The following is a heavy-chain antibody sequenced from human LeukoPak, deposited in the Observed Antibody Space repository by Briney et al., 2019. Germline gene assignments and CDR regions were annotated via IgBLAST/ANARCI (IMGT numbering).Heavy chain of an antibody. CDR1: GGSISSSNW. V-gene: IGHV4-4*02. J-gene: IGHJ4*02. D-gene: IGHD6-19*01. CDR2: IYHSGST. CDR3: ARQLIAVAGYFDY. Sequence: SETLSLTCAVSGGSISSSNWWSWVRQPPGKGLEWIGEIYHSGSTNYNPSLKSRVTISVDTSKNQFSLNLTSVTAADTAVYYCARQLIAVAGYFDYWGQGTLVTVSS.